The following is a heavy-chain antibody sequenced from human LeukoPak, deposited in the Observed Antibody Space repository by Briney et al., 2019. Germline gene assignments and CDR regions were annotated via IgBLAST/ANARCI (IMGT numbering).Heavy chain of an antibody. Sequence: PGGSLRLSCAASGFTFNTYSMNWVRQAPGKGLEWISNIRTTAEGAKYAYYADSVKGRVTISRDDGKNTLYLHMNSLRDDDTAVYYCATDQRYAFDYWGQGILVTVSS. CDR3: ATDQRYAFDY. CDR1: GFTFNTYS. V-gene: IGHV3-48*02. J-gene: IGHJ4*02. CDR2: IRTTAEGAKYA. D-gene: IGHD3-9*01.